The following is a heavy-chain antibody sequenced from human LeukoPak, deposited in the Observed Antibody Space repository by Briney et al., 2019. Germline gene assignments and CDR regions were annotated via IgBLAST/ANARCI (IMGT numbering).Heavy chain of an antibody. V-gene: IGHV3-15*01. Sequence: PGRSLRLSCAASGLTFSSYAMNWVRQAPGKGLEWVGRIKSKTDGGTTDYAAPVKGRFTISRDDSKNTLYLQMNSLKTEDTAVYYCTTGTGRTDFDYWGQGTLVTVSS. CDR3: TTGTGRTDFDY. CDR1: GLTFSSYA. J-gene: IGHJ4*02. D-gene: IGHD1-14*01. CDR2: IKSKTDGGTT.